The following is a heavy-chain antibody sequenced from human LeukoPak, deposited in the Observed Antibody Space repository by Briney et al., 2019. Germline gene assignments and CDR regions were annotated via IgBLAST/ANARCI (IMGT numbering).Heavy chain of an antibody. CDR3: GRAFPPLRTSSAGDL. CDR1: GFTFSEYD. Sequence: GGSLRLSCSASGFTFSEYDMNWFRQAPGKGLEWVSSISYLSSHIYYGDSVKGRCSISRGNAKNSLYLQMNTLGAEDTAIYYCGRAFPPLRTSSAGDLWGQGTLVTVSS. CDR2: ISYLSSHI. J-gene: IGHJ4*02. V-gene: IGHV3-21*01. D-gene: IGHD3-16*01.